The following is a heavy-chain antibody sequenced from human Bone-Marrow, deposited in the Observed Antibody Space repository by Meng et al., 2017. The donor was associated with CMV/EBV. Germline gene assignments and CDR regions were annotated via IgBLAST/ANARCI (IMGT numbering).Heavy chain of an antibody. V-gene: IGHV4-34*01. D-gene: IGHD3-10*01. J-gene: IGHJ4*02. Sequence: SETLSLTCAVYGGSFSGYCWSWIRQPPGKGLEWIGEINHSGSTNYNPSLKSRVTISVDTSKNQFSLKLSSVTAADTAVYYCARLGKLLGGYWGQGTLVTVSS. CDR3: ARLGKLLGGY. CDR1: GGSFSGYC. CDR2: INHSGST.